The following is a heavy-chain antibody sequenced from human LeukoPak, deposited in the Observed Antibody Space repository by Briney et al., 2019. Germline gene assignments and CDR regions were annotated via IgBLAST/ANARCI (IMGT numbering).Heavy chain of an antibody. V-gene: IGHV4-59*11. Sequence: SETLSLTCTVSGGSFTSHYWSWIRQPPGKGLEWIGYIYYSGRTNFNPSLKSRVTMSLDTSKNQFSLKLSAVTAADTAVYYCARDGPYYYDSSGYYDAFDIWGQGTMVTVSS. CDR1: GGSFTSHY. CDR3: ARDGPYYYDSSGYYDAFDI. J-gene: IGHJ3*02. D-gene: IGHD3-22*01. CDR2: IYYSGRT.